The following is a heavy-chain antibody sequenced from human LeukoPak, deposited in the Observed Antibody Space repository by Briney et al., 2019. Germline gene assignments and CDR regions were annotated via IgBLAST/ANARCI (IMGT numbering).Heavy chain of an antibody. J-gene: IGHJ4*02. D-gene: IGHD3-10*01. V-gene: IGHV3-64*01. CDR2: ISSNGGST. CDR1: GFTFGDHA. Sequence: GGSLRLSCTTSGFTFGDHAMSWVRQAPGKGLEYVSAISSNGGSTYYANSVKGRFTISRDNSKNTLYLQMGSLRAEDMAVYYCAREGGLWFGELLPSYYFDYWGQGTLVTVSS. CDR3: AREGGLWFGELLPSYYFDY.